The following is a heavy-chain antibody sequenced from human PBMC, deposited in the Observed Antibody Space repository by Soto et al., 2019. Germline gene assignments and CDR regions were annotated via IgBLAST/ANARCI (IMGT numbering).Heavy chain of an antibody. J-gene: IGHJ4*02. CDR1: GFTFSSYW. CDR2: IKQDGSEK. CDR3: ASTPYGDYSRIWD. V-gene: IGHV3-7*03. Sequence: EVQLVESGGGLVQPGGSLRLSCAASGFTFSSYWMSWVRQAPGKGLEWVANIKQDGSEKYYVDSVKGRFTISRDNAKNSLYLQMNSLRAEDTAVYYCASTPYGDYSRIWDWGQGTLVTVSS. D-gene: IGHD4-17*01.